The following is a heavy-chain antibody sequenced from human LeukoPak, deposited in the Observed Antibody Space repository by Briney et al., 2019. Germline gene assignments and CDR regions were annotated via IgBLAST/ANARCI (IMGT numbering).Heavy chain of an antibody. CDR1: GGSIGYYY. D-gene: IGHD2-2*01. V-gene: IGHV4-59*01. Sequence: SETLSLTCTVSGGSIGYYYWNWIRQPPGKGLEWIGYISYTGTTDYNPSLKSRVTISVDTSKNHFSLILSSVTAADTAVYYCVRSSSSGPYYFDYWGRGTLVTVSS. J-gene: IGHJ4*02. CDR3: VRSSSSGPYYFDY. CDR2: ISYTGTT.